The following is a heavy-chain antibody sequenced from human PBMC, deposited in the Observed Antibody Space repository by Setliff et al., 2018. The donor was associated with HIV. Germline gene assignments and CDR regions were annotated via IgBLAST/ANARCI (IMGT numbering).Heavy chain of an antibody. V-gene: IGHV3-7*03. Sequence: PGGSLRLSCAASGFTFSSAWMGWVRQAPAKGLEWVANISPDGSATYYVDSVKGRFTISRDNSKNTVYLQMNSLRAEDTAEYYCATQTGFYNSHWYDYWGQGTMVTVSS. D-gene: IGHD6-13*01. J-gene: IGHJ4*02. CDR1: GFTFSSAW. CDR3: ATQTGFYNSHWYDY. CDR2: ISPDGSAT.